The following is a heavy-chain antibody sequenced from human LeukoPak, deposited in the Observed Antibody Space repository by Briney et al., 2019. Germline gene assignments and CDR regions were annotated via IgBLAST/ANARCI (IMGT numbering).Heavy chain of an antibody. Sequence: GGSLRLSCAASGFIFSGYYMSWIRQAPRKGLEWVSYISGSGSTIYYADSVKGRFTISRDNAKNSLYLQMNSLRAEDTAVYYCARSSRLGYYYGMDVWGQGTTVTVSS. V-gene: IGHV3-11*01. D-gene: IGHD7-27*01. CDR2: ISGSGSTI. CDR3: ARSSRLGYYYGMDV. CDR1: GFIFSGYY. J-gene: IGHJ6*02.